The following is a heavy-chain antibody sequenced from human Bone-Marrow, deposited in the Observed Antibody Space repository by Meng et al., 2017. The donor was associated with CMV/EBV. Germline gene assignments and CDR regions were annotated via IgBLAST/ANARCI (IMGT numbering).Heavy chain of an antibody. V-gene: IGHV1-46*01. CDR2: INPGGST. J-gene: IGHJ4*02. CDR3: VVNLGDYSNYASSFDY. Sequence: ASVKVSCKASGYSFTSYHMHWVRQAPGQGLEWMGIINPGGSTKYAEKFQGRVTMPGDTSTSTVYMELRSLRSEDTAVYYCVVNLGDYSNYASSFDYWGQGTRVTVSS. D-gene: IGHD4-11*01. CDR1: GYSFTSYH.